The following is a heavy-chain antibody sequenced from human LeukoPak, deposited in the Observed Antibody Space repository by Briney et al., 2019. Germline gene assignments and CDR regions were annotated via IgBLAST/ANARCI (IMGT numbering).Heavy chain of an antibody. CDR3: AKDRMKWFGDPYYYYYGMDV. D-gene: IGHD3-10*01. CDR2: ISYDGSNK. Sequence: GGSLRLSCAASGFTFSSYGMHWVRQAPGKGLEWVAVISYDGSNKYYADSVKGRFTISGDNSKNTLYLQMNSLRAEDTAVYYCAKDRMKWFGDPYYYYYGMDVWGQGTTVTVSS. CDR1: GFTFSSYG. J-gene: IGHJ6*02. V-gene: IGHV3-30*18.